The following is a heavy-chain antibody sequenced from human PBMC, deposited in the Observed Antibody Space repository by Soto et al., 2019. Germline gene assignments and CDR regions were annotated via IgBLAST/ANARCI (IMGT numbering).Heavy chain of an antibody. V-gene: IGHV3-72*01. J-gene: IGHJ4*02. CDR2: SRNKANSYTT. D-gene: IGHD6-25*01. CDR3: TRAQPATLFDY. CDR1: GFTFSDHY. Sequence: PGGSLRLSCAASGFTFSDHYVDWVRQAPGKGLEWVGRSRNKANSYTTEYAASVKGRFTISRDDSKNSLYRQMNSLKTEDTAVYYCTRAQPATLFDYWGQGT.